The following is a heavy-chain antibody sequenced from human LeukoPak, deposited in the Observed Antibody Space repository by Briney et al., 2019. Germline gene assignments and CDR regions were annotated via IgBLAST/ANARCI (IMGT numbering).Heavy chain of an antibody. J-gene: IGHJ3*02. V-gene: IGHV4-30-2*01. CDR3: ARVTHFGWLQPDAFDI. Sequence: PSETLSLTCAVSGGSISSGGYSWSWIRQPPGKGLEWIGYIYHSGSTYYNPSLKSRVTISVDRSKNQSSLKLSSVTAADTAVYYCARVTHFGWLQPDAFDIWGQGTIVTVSS. CDR1: GGSISSGGYS. CDR2: IYHSGST. D-gene: IGHD5-24*01.